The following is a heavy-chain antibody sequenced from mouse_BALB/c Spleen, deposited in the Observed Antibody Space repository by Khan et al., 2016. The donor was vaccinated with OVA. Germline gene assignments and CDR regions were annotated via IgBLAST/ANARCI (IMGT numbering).Heavy chain of an antibody. CDR3: ARTARIKY. J-gene: IGHJ2*01. V-gene: IGHV3-2*02. CDR1: GYSITSGYG. Sequence: EVQLVETGPGLVKPSQSLSLTCTVTGYSITSGYGWNWIRQFPGNKLEWMGYISYSGSTNYNPSLKSRISITRDTSKNQFFLQLNSVTTEDTATYYYARTARIKYWGQGTTLTVSS. CDR2: ISYSGST. D-gene: IGHD1-2*01.